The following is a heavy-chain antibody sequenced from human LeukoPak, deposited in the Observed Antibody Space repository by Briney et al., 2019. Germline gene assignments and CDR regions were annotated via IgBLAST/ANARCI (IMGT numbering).Heavy chain of an antibody. Sequence: PSETLSLTCTVSGGSVSSSNDYWGWIRQPPGKGLEWIGNIYYSGSAWYNPSLKSRVTISVDTSRNQFSLKLNSVTAADTAVYYCARHEYIASYFDYWGQGTLVTVSS. D-gene: IGHD6-6*01. CDR2: IYYSGSA. J-gene: IGHJ4*02. CDR3: ARHEYIASYFDY. CDR1: GGSVSSSNDY. V-gene: IGHV4-39*01.